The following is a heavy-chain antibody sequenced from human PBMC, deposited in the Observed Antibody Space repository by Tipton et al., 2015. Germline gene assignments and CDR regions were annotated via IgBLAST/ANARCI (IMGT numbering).Heavy chain of an antibody. V-gene: IGHV4-4*01. J-gene: IGHJ4*02. CDR2: IYQSGDT. D-gene: IGHD1-26*01. Sequence: TLSLTCAVSGGSITSVSWWTWVRQPPGKGLEWIGEIYQSGDTNDNPSLASRLTMSVDRSSNEFSMKLNAVTDADTAIYFCARRSLVGDKGLDSWGQGTLVTVSS. CDR1: GGSITSVSW. CDR3: ARRSLVGDKGLDS.